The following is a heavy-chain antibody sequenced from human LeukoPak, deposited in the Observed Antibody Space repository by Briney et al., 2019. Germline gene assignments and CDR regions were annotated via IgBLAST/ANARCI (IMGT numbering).Heavy chain of an antibody. V-gene: IGHV4-59*08. CDR1: GGSISSYY. Sequence: SETLSLTCTVSGGSISSYYWSWIRQPPGKGLEWIGYIYYSGSTNYSPSLKSRVTISVDTSKNQFSLKLGSVTAADTAVYYCARRARNFDYWGQGTLVTVSS. J-gene: IGHJ4*02. CDR3: ARRARNFDY. CDR2: IYYSGST. D-gene: IGHD1-14*01.